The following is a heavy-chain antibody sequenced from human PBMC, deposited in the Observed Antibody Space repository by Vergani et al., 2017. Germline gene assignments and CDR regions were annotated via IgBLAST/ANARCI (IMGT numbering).Heavy chain of an antibody. Sequence: VQVVQSGAEVKKSGASVKVSCKASGYTFTSYYMHWVRQAPGQGLEWMGIINPSGGSTSYAQKFQGRVTMTRDTSTSTVYMELSSLRSEDTAVYYCSRDLGVLAYCGGDCYRDYWGQGTLVTVSS. CDR2: INPSGGST. J-gene: IGHJ4*02. D-gene: IGHD2-21*02. CDR1: GYTFTSYY. CDR3: SRDLGVLAYCGGDCYRDY. V-gene: IGHV1-46*03.